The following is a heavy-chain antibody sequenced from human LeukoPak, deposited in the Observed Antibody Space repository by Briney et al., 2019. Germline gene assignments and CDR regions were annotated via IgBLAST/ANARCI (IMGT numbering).Heavy chain of an antibody. CDR3: ARERPHGYGLRWFRRGFDR. CDR2: MNPISGKT. CDR1: GYTFHSYD. V-gene: IGHV1-8*02. Sequence: ASVKVSCQASGYTFHSYDIKWVRQATGQGLKWMGWMNPISGKTGYAQKLQRRVTMTRNNSIGTAYVELSSLRSEDAGVYYCARERPHGYGLRWFRRGFDRWGHRSLLIVCS. D-gene: IGHD6-13*01. J-gene: IGHJ5*02.